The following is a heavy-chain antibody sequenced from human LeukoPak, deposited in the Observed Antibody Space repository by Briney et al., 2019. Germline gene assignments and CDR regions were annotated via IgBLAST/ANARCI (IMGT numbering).Heavy chain of an antibody. CDR1: GFTFSSYS. CDR2: ISSSSYI. D-gene: IGHD3-22*01. J-gene: IGHJ3*02. Sequence: GGSLRLSCAASGFTFSSYSMNWVRQAPGKGLEWVSSISSSSYIYYADSVKGRFTISRDNAKNSLYLQMNSLRAEDTAVYYCARESGYYRSVEAFDIWGQGTMVTVSS. V-gene: IGHV3-21*01. CDR3: ARESGYYRSVEAFDI.